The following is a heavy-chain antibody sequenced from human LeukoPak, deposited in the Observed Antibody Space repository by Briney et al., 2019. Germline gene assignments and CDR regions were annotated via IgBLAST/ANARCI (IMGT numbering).Heavy chain of an antibody. D-gene: IGHD3/OR15-3a*01. J-gene: IGHJ4*02. V-gene: IGHV4-39*01. Sequence: SETLSLTCTVSGVSISSSNSYWGWIRQPPGKGLEWIGSIYYTGNPYYNASLKSRVTISIDTSNNQISLRLISVTATDTAMYYCARQTGSGLFTLPGGQGTLVTVSS. CDR3: ARQTGSGLFTLP. CDR2: IYYTGNP. CDR1: GVSISSSNSY.